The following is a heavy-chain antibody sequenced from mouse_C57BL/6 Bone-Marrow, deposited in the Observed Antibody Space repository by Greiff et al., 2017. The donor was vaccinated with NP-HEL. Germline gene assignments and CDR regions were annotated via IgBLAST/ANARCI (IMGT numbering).Heavy chain of an antibody. Sequence: EVQGVESGGGLVQPGGSLKLSCAASGFTFSDYYMYWVRQTPEKRLEWVAYISNGGGSTYYPDTVKGRFTISRDNAKNTLYLQMSRLKSEDTAIYYCARGVYYYGSIPAWFAYWGQGTLVTVSA. D-gene: IGHD1-1*01. CDR1: GFTFSDYY. J-gene: IGHJ3*01. V-gene: IGHV5-12*01. CDR3: ARGVYYYGSIPAWFAY. CDR2: ISNGGGST.